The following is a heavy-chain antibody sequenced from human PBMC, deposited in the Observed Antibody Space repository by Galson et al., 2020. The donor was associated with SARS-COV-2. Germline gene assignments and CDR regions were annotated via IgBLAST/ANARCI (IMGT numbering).Heavy chain of an antibody. Sequence: SETLSLTCAVSGDSISSSNWWNWVRQPPGKGLEWIGEIYHTSDTNYNPSPHSRVTISVDKSKNQFSLKVRSVAAADTAVYYCARDTRRPSDIVATSLPYWGQGILVTVSS. D-gene: IGHD5-12*01. CDR2: IYHTSDT. V-gene: IGHV4-4*02. J-gene: IGHJ4*02. CDR3: ARDTRRPSDIVATSLPY. CDR1: GDSISSSNW.